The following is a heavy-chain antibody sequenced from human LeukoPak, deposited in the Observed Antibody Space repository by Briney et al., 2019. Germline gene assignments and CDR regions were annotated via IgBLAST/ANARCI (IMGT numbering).Heavy chain of an antibody. CDR3: ARPSYYYDSSGYRPFDY. D-gene: IGHD3-22*01. Sequence: PSGTLSLTCAVYGGSFSGYYWSWVPQPPGKGVEWIGEINHSGSTNYNPSLKSRVTISVDTSKNQFSLKLSSVTAADTAVYYCARPSYYYDSSGYRPFDYWGQGTLVTVSS. J-gene: IGHJ4*02. V-gene: IGHV4-34*01. CDR1: GGSFSGYY. CDR2: INHSGST.